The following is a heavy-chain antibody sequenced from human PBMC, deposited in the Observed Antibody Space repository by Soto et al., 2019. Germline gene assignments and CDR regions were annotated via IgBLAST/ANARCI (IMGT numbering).Heavy chain of an antibody. CDR2: ISGSGGST. D-gene: IGHD6-6*01. CDR3: AKVLWSAGSSSAGWEYYFDY. J-gene: IGHJ4*02. V-gene: IGHV3-23*01. Sequence: PGGSLRLSCAASGFTFSSYAMSWVRQAPGKGLEWVSAISGSGGSTYYADSVKGRFTISRDNSKNTLYLQMNSLRAEDTAVYYCAKVLWSAGSSSAGWEYYFDYWGQGTLVTVSS. CDR1: GFTFSSYA.